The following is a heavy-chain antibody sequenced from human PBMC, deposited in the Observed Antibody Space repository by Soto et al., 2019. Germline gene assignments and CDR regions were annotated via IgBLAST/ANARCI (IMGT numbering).Heavy chain of an antibody. CDR2: ISFDGYNK. CDR1: GFSFRNSA. CDR3: ARDVSPHSNPSWFDP. Sequence: QVQLVESGGGVVQPGRSLRLSCAASGFSFRNSAMHWVRQAPGKGLEWVAMISFDGYNKYYADSVRGRFTISRDNPKNTLYLQINSLRAEDTAVYFCARDVSPHSNPSWFDPWGQGTLVTVSS. J-gene: IGHJ5*02. D-gene: IGHD4-4*01. V-gene: IGHV3-30*04.